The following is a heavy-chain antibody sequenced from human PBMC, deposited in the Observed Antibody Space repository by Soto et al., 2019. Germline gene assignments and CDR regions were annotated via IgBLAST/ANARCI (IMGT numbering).Heavy chain of an antibody. J-gene: IGHJ6*02. D-gene: IGHD3-10*01. Sequence: SETLSLTCAVYGGSFSGYYWSWIRQPPGKGLEWIGEINHSGSTTYNPSLKSRVTISVDTSKNQFSLKLSSVTAADTAVYYCARGVKITMFRGVPRSGFYGMDVWGQGTTVTVSS. CDR1: GGSFSGYY. V-gene: IGHV4-34*01. CDR3: ARGVKITMFRGVPRSGFYGMDV. CDR2: INHSGST.